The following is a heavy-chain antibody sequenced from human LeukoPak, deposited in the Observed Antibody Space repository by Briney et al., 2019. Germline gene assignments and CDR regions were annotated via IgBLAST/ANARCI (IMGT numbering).Heavy chain of an antibody. CDR3: ARDAEVGTLFGVLSRYNWFDP. V-gene: IGHV3-7*01. Sequence: GGSLRLSCAASGFSLSYFWMSWVRQPPGKGLEWVANIKQDGTEKYYVDSVKGRFTISRDNAKKSLFLQMNSLRAEDTAVYYCARDAEVGTLFGVLSRYNWFDPWGQGVLVTVSS. J-gene: IGHJ5*02. CDR2: IKQDGTEK. CDR1: GFSLSYFW. D-gene: IGHD3-3*01.